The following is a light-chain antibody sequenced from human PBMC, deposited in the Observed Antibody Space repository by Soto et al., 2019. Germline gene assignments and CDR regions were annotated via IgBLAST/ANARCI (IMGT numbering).Light chain of an antibody. CDR1: QSVSTNS. CDR3: QQYGSSVLT. J-gene: IGKJ4*01. CDR2: AAS. Sequence: EIVLTQSPGTLSLSPGERATLSCRASQSVSTNSLAWYHQKPGQAPRLLMYAASSRATGIPDRFSGSGSGTDFSLTISRLEPEDFAVYYCQQYGSSVLTFGGGTKVDIK. V-gene: IGKV3-20*01.